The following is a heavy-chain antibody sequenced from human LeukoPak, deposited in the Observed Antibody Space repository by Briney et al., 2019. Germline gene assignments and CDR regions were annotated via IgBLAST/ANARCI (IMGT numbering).Heavy chain of an antibody. CDR2: ISSSSNYI. CDR3: ARDAPLPDF. J-gene: IGHJ4*02. D-gene: IGHD1-26*01. V-gene: IGHV3-21*01. CDR1: GVTFSSYT. Sequence: GGSLRLSCAASGVTFSSYTMNWVRQAPGKGLEWVSSISSSSNYIYYTDSVKGRFTISRDNAKNSLYLQMNSLRAEDTAVYYCARDAPLPDFWGQGTLVTVSS.